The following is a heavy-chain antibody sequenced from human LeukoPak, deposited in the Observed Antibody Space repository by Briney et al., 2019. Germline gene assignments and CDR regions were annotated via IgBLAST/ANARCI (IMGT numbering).Heavy chain of an antibody. CDR3: ARGGSYGDFDY. CDR1: GYTFTNYF. J-gene: IGHJ4*02. Sequence: ASVKVSCKASGYTFTNYFMHWVRQAPGLGLEWMGIINPSSGSTTYAQKFQGRVTMTRDTSTSAVYMELSSLRSEDTAMYYCARGGSYGDFDYWGQGTLVTVSS. V-gene: IGHV1-46*01. D-gene: IGHD4-17*01. CDR2: INPSSGST.